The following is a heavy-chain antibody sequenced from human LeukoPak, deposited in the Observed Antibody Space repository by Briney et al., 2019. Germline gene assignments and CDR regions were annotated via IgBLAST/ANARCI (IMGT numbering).Heavy chain of an antibody. CDR2: ISYDGSNK. CDR1: GFTFSSYG. CDR3: ARDKVGATYRGYFDY. V-gene: IGHV3-30*03. J-gene: IGHJ4*02. D-gene: IGHD1-26*01. Sequence: GGSLRLSCAASGFTFSSYGMHWVRQAPGKGLEWVAVISYDGSNKYYADSVKGRFTISRDNAKNSLYLQMNSLRAEDTAVYYCARDKVGATYRGYFDYWGQGTLVTVSS.